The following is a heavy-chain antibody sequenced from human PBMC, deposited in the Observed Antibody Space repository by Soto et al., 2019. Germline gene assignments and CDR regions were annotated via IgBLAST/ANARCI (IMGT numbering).Heavy chain of an antibody. CDR1: GGSISSSNW. J-gene: IGHJ4*02. D-gene: IGHD6-19*01. V-gene: IGHV4-4*02. CDR3: ARTGQQWLAGGWLPYYFDY. CDR2: IYHSGST. Sequence: QVQLQESGPGLVKPSGTLSLTCAVSGGSISSSNWWSWVRQPPGKGLEWIGEIYHSGSTNYNPSLKSGVNLSVDKSKNQFYLKRSSVTAADTAVYYCARTGQQWLAGGWLPYYFDYWGQGTLVPVSS.